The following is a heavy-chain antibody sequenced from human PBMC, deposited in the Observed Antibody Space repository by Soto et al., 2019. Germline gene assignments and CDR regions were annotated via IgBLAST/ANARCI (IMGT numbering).Heavy chain of an antibody. Sequence: EVQLVESGGGLVQPGGSLRLSCAASGFTFSTYWMHWVRQVPGKGLLGVSRINSDATTTTYADSVQGRFTISRDNAKDTLFLQMDSLRVEDTALYYCARVTYGVNIYFDLLGGGTLVAVSS. D-gene: IGHD4-17*01. CDR3: ARVTYGVNIYFDL. CDR1: GFTFSTYW. J-gene: IGHJ2*01. CDR2: INSDATTT. V-gene: IGHV3-74*01.